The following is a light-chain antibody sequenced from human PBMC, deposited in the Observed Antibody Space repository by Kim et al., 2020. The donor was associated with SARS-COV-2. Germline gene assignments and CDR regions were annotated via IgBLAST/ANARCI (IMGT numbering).Light chain of an antibody. Sequence: DIQMTQSPSSLSASVGDRVTISCRASQSVSAYLNWFQQKPGKAPNLLIYAASTLQSGVPSRFSGSGFGADFTLTISGLQPEDLATYFCQQTYIAPYTFGQGTKLEI. J-gene: IGKJ2*01. CDR2: AAS. V-gene: IGKV1-39*01. CDR3: QQTYIAPYT. CDR1: QSVSAY.